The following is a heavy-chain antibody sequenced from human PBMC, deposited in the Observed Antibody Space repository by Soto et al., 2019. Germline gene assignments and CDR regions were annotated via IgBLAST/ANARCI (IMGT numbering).Heavy chain of an antibody. CDR2: INAVNCNT. V-gene: IGHV1-3*01. CDR1: GYTFTSYA. Sequence: ASVKVSCKASGYTFTSYAMHWVRQAPGQSLEWMGWINAVNCNTKYSQKFQGRVTITRDTSASTAYMELSSLRSEDTAVYYCARDGFGIAVADFDYWGQGTLVTVSS. D-gene: IGHD6-19*01. J-gene: IGHJ4*02. CDR3: ARDGFGIAVADFDY.